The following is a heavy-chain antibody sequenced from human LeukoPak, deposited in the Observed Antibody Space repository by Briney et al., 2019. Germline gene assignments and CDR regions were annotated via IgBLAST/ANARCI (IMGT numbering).Heavy chain of an antibody. CDR3: VRRRDYGYFDY. D-gene: IGHD4-17*01. Sequence: GGSLRLSCAASGFTLSDYYMSWIRQAPGKGLEWVSYISNIGSYTNYADSVQGRFTISRDNAENSLYLQMNSLRAEDTAVYYCVRRRDYGYFDYWGQGTLVTVSS. CDR1: GFTLSDYY. V-gene: IGHV3-11*03. CDR2: ISNIGSYT. J-gene: IGHJ4*02.